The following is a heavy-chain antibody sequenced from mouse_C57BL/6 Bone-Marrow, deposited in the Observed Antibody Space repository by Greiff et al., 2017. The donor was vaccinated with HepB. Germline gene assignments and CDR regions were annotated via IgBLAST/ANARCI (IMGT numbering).Heavy chain of an antibody. J-gene: IGHJ1*03. CDR2: IDPSDSYT. CDR3: AREGLMTFDV. D-gene: IGHD2-3*01. Sequence: QVQLQQPGAELVMPGASVKLSCKASGYTFTSYWMHWVKQRPGQGLEWIGEIDPSDSYTNYNQKFKGKSTLTVDKSSSTAYMQLSSLTSEDSAVYYCAREGLMTFDVWGTGTTVTVSS. CDR1: GYTFTSYW. V-gene: IGHV1-69*01.